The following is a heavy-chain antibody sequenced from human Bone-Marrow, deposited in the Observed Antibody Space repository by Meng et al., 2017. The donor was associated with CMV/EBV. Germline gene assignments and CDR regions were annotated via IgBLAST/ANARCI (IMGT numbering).Heavy chain of an antibody. CDR1: GGTFTTSA. CDR2: IIPLFGTP. CDR3: ARDHGIVGATRFDY. V-gene: IGHV1-69*06. D-gene: IGHD1-26*01. Sequence: SVKVSCKASGGTFTTSAIVWVRQAPGQGLEWMGGIIPLFGTPNYALKFQGRVTITADKSTSTAYMELSSLRSEDTAVYYCARDHGIVGATRFDYWGQGTLVTVSS. J-gene: IGHJ4*02.